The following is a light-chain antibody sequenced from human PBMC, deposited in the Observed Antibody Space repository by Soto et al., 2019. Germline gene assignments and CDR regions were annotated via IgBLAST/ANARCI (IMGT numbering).Light chain of an antibody. CDR2: EVT. J-gene: IGLJ1*01. Sequence: QSALTQPASVSGAPGQSLTNSCTGTSSEVGAYIYVSWSQHNPGKAPNVMIYEVTNRPSGVADLFSGSSCGNTASLTISGLQAEGGAAYYCCAFTSSRTCVFGTGGKGTGL. V-gene: IGLV2-14*01. CDR1: SSEVGAYIY. CDR3: CAFTSSRTCV.